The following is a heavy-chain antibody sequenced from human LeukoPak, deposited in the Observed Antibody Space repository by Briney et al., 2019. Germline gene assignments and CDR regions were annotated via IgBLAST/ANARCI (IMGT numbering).Heavy chain of an antibody. CDR1: GFTVSRNY. D-gene: IGHD6-19*01. J-gene: IGHJ4*02. V-gene: IGHV3-53*01. Sequence: GGSLRLSCAASGFTVSRNYMSWVRQTPGKGLEWVSVIYSGGSMDYADSVKGRFTISRDDSKNTLYLQMTSLRAEDTAVYYCARDGGSGWSSAFFDYWGQGTLVTVSS. CDR2: IYSGGSM. CDR3: ARDGGSGWSSAFFDY.